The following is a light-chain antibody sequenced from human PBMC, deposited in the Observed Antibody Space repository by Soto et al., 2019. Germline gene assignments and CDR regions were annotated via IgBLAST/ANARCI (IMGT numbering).Light chain of an antibody. CDR3: GSWDSSLSAYV. J-gene: IGLJ1*01. Sequence: QSVLTQPPSVSAAPGQKVTISCSGSSSNIGRNSVSWYQQLPGTAPTLLIYDDNMRPSGIPDRLSGSKSGTSATLGITGFQTGDEADYYCGSWDSSLSAYVFGTAPKV. CDR1: SSNIGRNS. V-gene: IGLV1-51*01. CDR2: DDN.